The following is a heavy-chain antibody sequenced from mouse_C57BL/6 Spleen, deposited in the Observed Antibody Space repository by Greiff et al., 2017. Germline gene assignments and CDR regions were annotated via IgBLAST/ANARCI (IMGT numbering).Heavy chain of an antibody. Sequence: EVTLVESGGGLVKPGGSLKLSCEASGFTFSDYGMHWVSQAPEKGLEWVAYISSGSSTIYYADTVKGRFTIARDNAKNTQFLQMTSRRSEDTAMYCCAKERRDAMDDWGQGTSVTVSS. CDR3: AKERRDAMDD. CDR1: GFTFSDYG. J-gene: IGHJ4*01. V-gene: IGHV5-17*01. D-gene: IGHD2-14*01. CDR2: ISSGSSTI.